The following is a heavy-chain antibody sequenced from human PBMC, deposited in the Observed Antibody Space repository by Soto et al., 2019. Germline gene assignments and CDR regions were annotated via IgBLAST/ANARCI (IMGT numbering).Heavy chain of an antibody. CDR2: IKQDGSEK. Sequence: GGSLRLSCAASGFTFSSYWMSWVRQAPGKGLEWVANIKQDGSEKYYVDSVKGRFTISRDNSKNTLYLQMNSLRAEDTAVYYCAKVREQWLDYNWFDPWGQGTLVTVSS. CDR1: GFTFSSYW. J-gene: IGHJ5*02. CDR3: AKVREQWLDYNWFDP. D-gene: IGHD6-19*01. V-gene: IGHV3-7*03.